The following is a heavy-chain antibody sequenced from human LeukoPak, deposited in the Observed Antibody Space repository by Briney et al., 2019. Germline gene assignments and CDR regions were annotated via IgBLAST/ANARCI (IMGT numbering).Heavy chain of an antibody. CDR2: ISWNSGSI. CDR3: AKDPDY. Sequence: GGSLRLSCAASGFTFDGYAMHWVRQAPGKGLEWVSGISWNSGSIGYADSVKGRFTISRDNAKTSLYLQMNSLRAEDTALYYCAKDPDYWGQGTLVTVSS. V-gene: IGHV3-9*01. CDR1: GFTFDGYA. J-gene: IGHJ4*02.